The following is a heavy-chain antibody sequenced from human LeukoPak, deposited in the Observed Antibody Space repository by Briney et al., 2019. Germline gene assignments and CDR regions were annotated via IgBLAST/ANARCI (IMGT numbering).Heavy chain of an antibody. CDR2: IWYDGSNK. J-gene: IGHJ3*02. Sequence: GRSLRLSCAASGFTFSSYGMHWVRQAPGKGLEWVAVIWYDGSNKYYAGSVKGRFTISRDNSKNTLYLQMNSLRAEDTAVYYRAKDSATEGGDAFDIWGQGTMVTVSS. CDR1: GFTFSSYG. V-gene: IGHV3-33*06. CDR3: AKDSATEGGDAFDI. D-gene: IGHD4-17*01.